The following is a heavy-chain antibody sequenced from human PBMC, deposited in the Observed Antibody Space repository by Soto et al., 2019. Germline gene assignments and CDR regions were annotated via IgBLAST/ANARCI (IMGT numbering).Heavy chain of an antibody. V-gene: IGHV1-8*01. CDR1: GYTFTSYD. CDR2: MNPNSGNT. D-gene: IGHD3-3*01. J-gene: IGHJ6*02. Sequence: ASVKVSCKASGYTFTSYDINWVRQATGQGLEWMGWMNPNSGNTGYAQKFQGRVTMTRNTSISTAYMELSSLRSEDTAVYYCARGALPYGVTIFGVVRNYYGMDVWG. CDR3: ARGALPYGVTIFGVVRNYYGMDV.